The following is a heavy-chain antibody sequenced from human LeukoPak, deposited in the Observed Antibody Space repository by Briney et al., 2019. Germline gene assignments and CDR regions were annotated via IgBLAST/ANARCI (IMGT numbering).Heavy chain of an antibody. V-gene: IGHV4-61*02. Sequence: SETLSLTCTVSGGSISSGSYYWSWVRQPAGKGLEWIGRIYTSGSTNYNPPLKSRVTISIDTSKDQFSLRLNSMTAADTAVYYCARQQLGIVVIDYWGQGTLVTVSS. CDR2: IYTSGST. CDR3: ARQQLGIVVIDY. J-gene: IGHJ4*02. CDR1: GGSISSGSYY. D-gene: IGHD2-2*01.